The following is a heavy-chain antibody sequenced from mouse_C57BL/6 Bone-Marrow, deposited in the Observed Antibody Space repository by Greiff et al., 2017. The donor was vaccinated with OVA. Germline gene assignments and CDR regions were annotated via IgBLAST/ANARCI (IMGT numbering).Heavy chain of an antibody. D-gene: IGHD4-1*01. CDR1: GYTFTSYW. Sequence: QVQLQQPGAELVRPGSSVKLSCKASGYTFTSYWMDWVKQRPGQGLEWIGNIYPSDSETHYNQKFKDKATLTVDKSSSTAHMELRSLTSEDSAVYYCARGNWKYYAMDYWGQGTSVTVSS. CDR3: ARGNWKYYAMDY. CDR2: IYPSDSET. J-gene: IGHJ4*01. V-gene: IGHV1-61*01.